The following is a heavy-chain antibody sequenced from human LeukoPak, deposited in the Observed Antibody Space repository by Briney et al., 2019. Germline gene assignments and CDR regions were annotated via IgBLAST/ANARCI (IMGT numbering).Heavy chain of an antibody. Sequence: GGSLKISCKGSGYSFSTYWIGWVRQMPGKGLGWMGIIYPGDSDTKYSPSFQGQVTISAAKSISTAYLQWSSLKASDTAMYYCARLNYFGSTNFDYWGQGTLVTVSS. D-gene: IGHD3-10*01. V-gene: IGHV5-51*01. CDR1: GYSFSTYW. J-gene: IGHJ4*02. CDR3: ARLNYFGSTNFDY. CDR2: IYPGDSDT.